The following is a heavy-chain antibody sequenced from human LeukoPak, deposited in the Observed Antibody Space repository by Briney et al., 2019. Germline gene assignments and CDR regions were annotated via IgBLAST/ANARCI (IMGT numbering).Heavy chain of an antibody. D-gene: IGHD4-17*01. CDR2: ISSSSSTI. J-gene: IGHJ4*02. V-gene: IGHV3-48*01. CDR1: GFTFSSYS. Sequence: GGSLRLSCAASGFTFSSYSMNWVRQAPGKGLEWVSYISSSSSTIYYADSVKGRFTISRDNAKNSLYLQMNSLRAGDTAVYYCARDPAVTKEIYYFDYWGQGTLVTVSS. CDR3: ARDPAVTKEIYYFDY.